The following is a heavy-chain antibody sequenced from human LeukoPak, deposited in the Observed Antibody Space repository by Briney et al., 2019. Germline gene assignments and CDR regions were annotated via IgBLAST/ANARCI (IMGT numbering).Heavy chain of an antibody. CDR1: GFTFSSYS. CDR3: AGYDSSGYSIAY. CDR2: ISSSSSYI. J-gene: IGHJ4*02. D-gene: IGHD3-22*01. Sequence: GGSLRLSCAASGFTFSSYSMNWVRQAPGKGLECVSSISSSSSYIYYADSVKGRFTISRDNAKNSLYLQMNSLRAEDTAVYYCAGYDSSGYSIAYWGQGTLVTVSS. V-gene: IGHV3-21*01.